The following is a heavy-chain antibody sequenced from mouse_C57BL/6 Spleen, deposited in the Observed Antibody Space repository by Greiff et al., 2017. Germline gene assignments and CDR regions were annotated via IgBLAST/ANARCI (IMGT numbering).Heavy chain of an antibody. V-gene: IGHV1-7*01. J-gene: IGHJ4*01. CDR1: GYTFTSYW. D-gene: IGHD1-1*01. CDR2: INPSSGYT. Sequence: QDQLQQSGAELAKPGASVKLSCKASGYTFTSYWMHWVKQRPGQGLEWIGYINPSSGYTKYNQKFKDKATLTADKSPSTAYMQLSSLTYEDSAVYDCARDGSGYYYAMDSWGQGTSVTVSS. CDR3: ARDGSGYYYAMDS.